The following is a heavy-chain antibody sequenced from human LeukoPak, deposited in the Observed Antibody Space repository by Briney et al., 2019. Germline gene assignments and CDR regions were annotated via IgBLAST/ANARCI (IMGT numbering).Heavy chain of an antibody. CDR2: MNPISGNT. CDR1: GYTLTSYD. Sequence: RASVKVSCKDSGYTLTSYDINCVRQATGQGLEWMGWMNPISGNTGYAQKFQGRVTMTSNTSISTAYMELSSLRSEDTAVYYCAGGGYYDILTGYPNPKPWAPDYYYYYYMDVWGKGTTVTVSS. CDR3: AGGGYYDILTGYPNPKPWAPDYYYYYYMDV. J-gene: IGHJ6*03. V-gene: IGHV1-8*01. D-gene: IGHD3-9*01.